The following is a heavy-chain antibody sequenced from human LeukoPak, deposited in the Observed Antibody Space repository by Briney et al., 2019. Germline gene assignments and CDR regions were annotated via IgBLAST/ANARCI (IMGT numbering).Heavy chain of an antibody. CDR2: ISNDGNNK. V-gene: IGHV3-30*04. J-gene: IGHJ4*02. CDR3: ARDRGGSFKGYFDY. CDR1: GFNFSSYA. D-gene: IGHD1-26*01. Sequence: PGGSLRLSCAASGFNFSSYAMHWVRQAPGKGLEWVALISNDGNNKYYADSVKGRFIISRDNSKNTLYLQMNSLRAEDTAVYYCARDRGGSFKGYFDYWGQGTLVTVSS.